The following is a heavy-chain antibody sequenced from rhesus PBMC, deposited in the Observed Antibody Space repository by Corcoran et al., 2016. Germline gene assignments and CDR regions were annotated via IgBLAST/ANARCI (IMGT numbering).Heavy chain of an antibody. CDR1: GGSISSSY. V-gene: IGHV4-169*02. CDR3: ASGLEYCSSTYCSSDFYY. D-gene: IGHD2-15*01. CDR2: IYGSVSST. Sequence: QLQLQESGPGLVKPSETLSVTCAVSGGSISSSYWSWIRQAPGKGMEWIGYIYGSVSSTNYNHPRNSRVTRSVDTSKNQLSLKLSSGTAADTAVYYCASGLEYCSSTYCSSDFYYWGQGVLVTVSS. J-gene: IGHJ4*01.